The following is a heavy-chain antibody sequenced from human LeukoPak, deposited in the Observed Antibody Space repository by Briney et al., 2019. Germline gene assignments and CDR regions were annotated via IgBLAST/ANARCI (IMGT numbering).Heavy chain of an antibody. CDR3: ARTGVSSGYPTGY. CDR2: ISAYNGNT. CDR1: GYTFTSYG. J-gene: IGHJ4*02. Sequence: ASVTLSCKASGYTFTSYGMSWVRQAPGQGLEWMGWISAYNGNTNYARALQGRVTMPTDTSTSTAYMELRSLRSDDTAVYYCARTGVSSGYPTGYWGQGTLVTVSS. D-gene: IGHD3-22*01. V-gene: IGHV1-18*01.